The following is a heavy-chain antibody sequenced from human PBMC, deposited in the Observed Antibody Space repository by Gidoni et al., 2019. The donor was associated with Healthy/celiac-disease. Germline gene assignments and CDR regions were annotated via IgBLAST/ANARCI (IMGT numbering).Heavy chain of an antibody. CDR1: GFPFSSYG. Sequence: QVQLVESGGGVVQPGRSLRLSCPASGFPFSSYGMHWVRQAPGKGLEWVAVVSYDGSNKYYADSVKGRFTISRDNSKNALYLQMNSLRAEDTAVYYCAKLVGYSYGPFDYWGQGTLVTVSS. V-gene: IGHV3-30*18. D-gene: IGHD5-18*01. CDR3: AKLVGYSYGPFDY. J-gene: IGHJ4*02. CDR2: VSYDGSNK.